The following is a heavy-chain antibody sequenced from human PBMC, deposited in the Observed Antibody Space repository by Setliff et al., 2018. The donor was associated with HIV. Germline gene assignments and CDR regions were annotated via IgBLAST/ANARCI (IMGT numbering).Heavy chain of an antibody. CDR1: GYTFTSYG. Sequence: ASVKVSCKASGYTFTSYGINWVRQATGQGLEWMGWMNPNSGNTGYAQKFQGRVTMTGNTSIRTAYMELSSLRSEDTAVYYCARAVQVLEWFTNNWFDPWGQGTLVTVSS. CDR3: ARAVQVLEWFTNNWFDP. D-gene: IGHD3-3*01. CDR2: MNPNSGNT. J-gene: IGHJ5*02. V-gene: IGHV1-8*02.